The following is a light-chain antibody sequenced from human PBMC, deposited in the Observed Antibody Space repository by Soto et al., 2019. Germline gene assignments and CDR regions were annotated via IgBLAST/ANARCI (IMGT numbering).Light chain of an antibody. CDR2: GAS. CDR1: QSVSSNY. V-gene: IGKV3-20*01. Sequence: EIVLTQSPGTLSLSPGERGTLSCRASQSVSSNYLAWYQQKPGQAPRLLIYGASSRATGVPDRLSGSGSGTDFTLTISRLEPEDFAVFYCQQYGSSPLTFGGGTKVEIK. J-gene: IGKJ4*01. CDR3: QQYGSSPLT.